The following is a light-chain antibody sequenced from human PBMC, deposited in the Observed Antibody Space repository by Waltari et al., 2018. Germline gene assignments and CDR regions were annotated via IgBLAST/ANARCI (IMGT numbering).Light chain of an antibody. CDR3: QQHYSTPPT. CDR2: WAS. J-gene: IGKJ2*01. V-gene: IGKV4-1*01. Sequence: DIVMTQSPDSLAVSLDERATIDCKSSLSVLYSSNDKDYLAWYQQKPGQPPKLLIYWASTRESGVPDRFSGSGSGTDFTLTISRLQAEDVAVYYCQQHYSTPPTFGQGTKLEIK. CDR1: LSVLYSSNDKDY.